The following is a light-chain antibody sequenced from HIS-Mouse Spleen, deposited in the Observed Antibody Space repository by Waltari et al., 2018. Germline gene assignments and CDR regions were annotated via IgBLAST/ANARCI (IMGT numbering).Light chain of an antibody. Sequence: SYALTQPPSVSVSPGQTARITCPGDALPNQYAYSYQPKPGQAPVLVIYKDSERPSGIPERFSGSSSGTTVTLTISGVQAEDEADYYCQSADSSGTYWVFGGGTKLTVL. CDR1: ALPNQY. CDR2: KDS. CDR3: QSADSSGTYWV. J-gene: IGLJ3*02. V-gene: IGLV3-25*03.